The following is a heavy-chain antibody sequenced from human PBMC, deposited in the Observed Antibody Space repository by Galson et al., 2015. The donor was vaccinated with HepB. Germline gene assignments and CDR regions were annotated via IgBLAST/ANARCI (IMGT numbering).Heavy chain of an antibody. CDR2: ISASGDRT. CDR3: AKDWDATKGTKGFDY. CDR1: GFPFSTYR. V-gene: IGHV3-23*01. Sequence: SLRLSCAASGFPFSTYRMYWVRRAPGKGPEWVSVISASGDRTYYADSVKGRFTISRDNSKNTLYLQMDSLRAEDSGLYYCAKDWDATKGTKGFDYWGQGTLVTVSS. D-gene: IGHD1-1*01. J-gene: IGHJ4*02.